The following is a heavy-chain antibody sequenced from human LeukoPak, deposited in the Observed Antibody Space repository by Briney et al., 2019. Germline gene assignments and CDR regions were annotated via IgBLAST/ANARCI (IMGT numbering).Heavy chain of an antibody. CDR1: GVSMSRYY. Sequence: SETLYLTCKVSGVSMSRYYWSWIRQSPGRGLEWIGYIYYSGITNYNPSLKGRVTMSLDTSKNYVSLNLTSMTAADTAVYYCARDPRESSGYQTFDSWGQGILVVVSS. J-gene: IGHJ4*02. CDR3: ARDPRESSGYQTFDS. CDR2: IYYSGIT. D-gene: IGHD3-22*01. V-gene: IGHV4-59*01.